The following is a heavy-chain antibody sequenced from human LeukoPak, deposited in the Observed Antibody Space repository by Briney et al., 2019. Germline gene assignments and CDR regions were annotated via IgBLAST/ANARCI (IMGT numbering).Heavy chain of an antibody. J-gene: IGHJ5*02. V-gene: IGHV4-34*01. CDR2: INHSGST. D-gene: IGHD3-22*01. CDR1: GGSFSGYY. Sequence: ASETLSLTCAVYGGSFSGYYWSWIRQPPGKGLEWIGEINHSGSTNYNPSLKSRVTISVDTSKNQFPLKLSSVTAADTAVYYCARGGEGDDSSGYYSSFDPWGQGTLVTVSS. CDR3: ARGGEGDDSSGYYSSFDP.